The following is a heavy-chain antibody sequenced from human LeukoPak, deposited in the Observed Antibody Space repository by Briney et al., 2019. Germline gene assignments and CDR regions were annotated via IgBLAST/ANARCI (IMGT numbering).Heavy chain of an antibody. CDR3: ARCGGSCYFFDY. V-gene: IGHV3-53*04. Sequence: PGGSLRLSCAASWFTVSSNYMSWVRQAPGKGLEGVSVISSGNSKPYVDSVKGRFTISRHNSKNPLYLQMNSLRAEDTAVYYCARCGGSCYFFDYWGQGTLVTVSS. CDR1: WFTVSSNY. D-gene: IGHD2-15*01. J-gene: IGHJ4*02. CDR2: ISSGNSK.